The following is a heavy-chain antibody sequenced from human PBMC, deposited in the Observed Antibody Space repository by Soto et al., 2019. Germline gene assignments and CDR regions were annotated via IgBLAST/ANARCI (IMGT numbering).Heavy chain of an antibody. V-gene: IGHV3-72*01. J-gene: IGHJ6*03. CDR2: TRNKANSYTT. D-gene: IGHD3-3*01. Sequence: GGSLRLSCAASGFTFSDHYMDWVRQAPGKGLEWVGRTRNKANSYTTEYAASVKGRFTISRDDSKNSLYLQMNSLKTEDTAVYYCARAVPNYDFWSGHGPFYYYYYMDVWGKGTTVTVSS. CDR3: ARAVPNYDFWSGHGPFYYYYYMDV. CDR1: GFTFSDHY.